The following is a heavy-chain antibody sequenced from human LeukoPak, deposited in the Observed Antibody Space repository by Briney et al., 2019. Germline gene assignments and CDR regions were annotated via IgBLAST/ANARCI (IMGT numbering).Heavy chain of an antibody. CDR2: IYYSGST. Sequence: NPSETLSLTCTVSGGSISSSSYYWGWIRQPPGKGLEWIGSIYYSGSTYYNPSLKSRVTISVDTSKNQFSLKLSSVTAADTAVYYCARERYFDWLLPFGFLDYWGQGTLVTVSS. D-gene: IGHD3-9*01. CDR3: ARERYFDWLLPFGFLDY. J-gene: IGHJ4*02. CDR1: GGSISSSSYY. V-gene: IGHV4-39*07.